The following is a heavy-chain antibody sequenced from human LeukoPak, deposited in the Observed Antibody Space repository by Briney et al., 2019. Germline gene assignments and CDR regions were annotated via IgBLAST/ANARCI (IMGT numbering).Heavy chain of an antibody. J-gene: IGHJ4*02. V-gene: IGHV3-48*01. CDR3: ARALGYCSSTSCYGDFDY. D-gene: IGHD2-2*01. Sequence: GGSLRLSCAASGFTFSSYSMNWVRQAPGKGLEWVSYISTSSNTIYYADSVKGRFTISKDNAKNSLYLQMNSLRAEDTAVYYCARALGYCSSTSCYGDFDYWGQGTLVTVSS. CDR2: ISTSSNTI. CDR1: GFTFSSYS.